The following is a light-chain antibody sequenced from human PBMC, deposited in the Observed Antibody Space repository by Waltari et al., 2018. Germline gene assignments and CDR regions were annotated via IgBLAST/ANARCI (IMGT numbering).Light chain of an antibody. CDR3: QSYDTSLSVV. V-gene: IGLV1-40*01. CDR2: GIN. Sequence: QSVLTQPPSVSGAPGQRVTISCTGSGSNLGAGYALPWYQQIPGKAPKLLIYGINNRPSGVPARFSGSQSGTSASLAITGLQADDEADYYCQSYDTSLSVVFGGGTKLTVL. CDR1: GSNLGAGYA. J-gene: IGLJ2*01.